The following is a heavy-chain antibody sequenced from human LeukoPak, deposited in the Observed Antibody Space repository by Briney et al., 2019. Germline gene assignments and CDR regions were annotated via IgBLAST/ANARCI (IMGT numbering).Heavy chain of an antibody. D-gene: IGHD3-22*01. CDR3: ARGDYYDSSGYYDY. J-gene: IGHJ4*02. V-gene: IGHV3-33*08. CDR2: TWYDGSNT. Sequence: PGRSLRLSCAASGFTFSSYAMHWVRQAPGKGLEWVAVTWYDGSNTYYSDSVKGRFTISRDNSKNTLYLQMNSLRAEDTAVYYCARGDYYDSSGYYDYWGQGTLVTVSS. CDR1: GFTFSSYA.